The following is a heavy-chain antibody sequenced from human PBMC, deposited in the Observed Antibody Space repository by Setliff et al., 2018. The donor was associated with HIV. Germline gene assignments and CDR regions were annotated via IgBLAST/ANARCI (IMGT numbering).Heavy chain of an antibody. D-gene: IGHD1-7*01. J-gene: IGHJ5*01. Sequence: GGSLRLSCAASGFTFRSHWMHWVRQTPGKGLVWVARIKSDGSDADYADSVKGRFTISRDNAKNSLYLQMDSLRAEDTAVYYCARVRLELRQYWFDSWGQGSPVTVSS. CDR2: IKSDGSDA. CDR1: GFTFRSHW. V-gene: IGHV3-74*01. CDR3: ARVRLELRQYWFDS.